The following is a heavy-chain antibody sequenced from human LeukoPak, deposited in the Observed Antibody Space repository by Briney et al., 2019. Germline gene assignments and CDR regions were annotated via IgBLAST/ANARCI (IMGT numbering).Heavy chain of an antibody. J-gene: IGHJ1*01. Sequence: SETLSLTCTVSGGSISSSSYYWGWIRQPPGKGLEWIGSIYYSGSTYYNPSLKSRVTISVDTSKNQFSLKLSSVTAADTAVYYCARHGVVINWGQGTLVTVSS. V-gene: IGHV4-39*01. CDR1: GGSISSSSYY. CDR3: ARHGVVIN. D-gene: IGHD3-3*01. CDR2: IYYSGST.